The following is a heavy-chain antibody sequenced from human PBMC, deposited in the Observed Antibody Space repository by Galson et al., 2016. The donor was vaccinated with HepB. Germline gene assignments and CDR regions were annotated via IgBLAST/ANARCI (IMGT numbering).Heavy chain of an antibody. CDR1: GFTFSLYS. J-gene: IGHJ6*02. Sequence: SLRLSCAASGFTFSLYSMNWVRQAPGKGLEWVSSISRIRSDTWYSDSVKGRFTISRDNAKNTLYLQMNSLRAEDTAIYYCANQKMLSQTYYFGMDVWGQGTTVTVSS. CDR2: ISRIRSDT. CDR3: ANQKMLSQTYYFGMDV. V-gene: IGHV3-21*04. D-gene: IGHD2-8*01.